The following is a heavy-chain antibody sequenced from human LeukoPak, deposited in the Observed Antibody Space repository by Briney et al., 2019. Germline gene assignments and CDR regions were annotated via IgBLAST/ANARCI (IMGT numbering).Heavy chain of an antibody. J-gene: IGHJ2*01. D-gene: IGHD6-19*01. V-gene: IGHV3-53*01. Sequence: GGSLRLSCAASGFTVSSNYMSWVRQAPRKGLEWVSVMYSGGSTYYADSVKGRFTISRDNSKNTLYLQMNSLRAEDTAVYYCARDSGPVAVAAYWYFDLWGRGTLVTVSS. CDR2: MYSGGST. CDR3: ARDSGPVAVAAYWYFDL. CDR1: GFTVSSNY.